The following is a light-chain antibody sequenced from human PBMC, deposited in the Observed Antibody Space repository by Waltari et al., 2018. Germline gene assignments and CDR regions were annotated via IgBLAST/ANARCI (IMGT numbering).Light chain of an antibody. Sequence: QSALTQPASVSGSPGQSLTISCPGTRSDVGGYHYVSWYQQHPCKAPKLMVYDVSNRPSGVSNRFSGSKSGNTASLTISGLQAEDEADYYCSSYTSSSTLVFGGGTKLTVL. CDR2: DVS. CDR1: RSDVGGYHY. V-gene: IGLV2-14*03. CDR3: SSYTSSSTLV. J-gene: IGLJ2*01.